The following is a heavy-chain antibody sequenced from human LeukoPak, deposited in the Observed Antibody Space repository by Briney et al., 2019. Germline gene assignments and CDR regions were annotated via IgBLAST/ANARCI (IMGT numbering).Heavy chain of an antibody. D-gene: IGHD6-19*01. J-gene: IGHJ5*02. Sequence: ASVKVSCKASGYTFTSYGISWVRQAPGQGLEWMGIINPSGGSTSYAQKFQGRVTMTRDMSTSTVYMELSSLRSEDTAVYYCARAGYSSGSPFDPWGQGTLVTVSS. CDR2: INPSGGST. CDR3: ARAGYSSGSPFDP. V-gene: IGHV1-46*01. CDR1: GYTFTSYG.